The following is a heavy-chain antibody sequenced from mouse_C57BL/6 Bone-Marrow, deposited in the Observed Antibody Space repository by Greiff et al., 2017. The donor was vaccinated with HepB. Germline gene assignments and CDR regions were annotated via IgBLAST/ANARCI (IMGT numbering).Heavy chain of an antibody. CDR1: YTFFRRLH. Sequence: VQLQQSGPELARPWASVKMSCQAFYTFFRRLHFAFGDPNYWMQWVKLRPGQSLEWIGAIYPGNGETSYNEKFKGNTTLTADKSSSTAYMQHSSLTSEDSSVYYCACRAYWGQGTLVTVSA. J-gene: IGHJ3*01. CDR2: GQSLEWIG. V-gene: IGHV1-87*01. CDR3: SEDSSVYYCACRAY.